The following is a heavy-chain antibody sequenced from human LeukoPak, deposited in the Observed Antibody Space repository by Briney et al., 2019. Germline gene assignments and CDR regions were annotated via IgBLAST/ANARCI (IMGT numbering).Heavy chain of an antibody. CDR2: IYTSGST. Sequence: SETLSLTCTVSGSSISSYYWSWIRQPAGKGLEWIGRIYTSGSTNYNPSLKSRVTMSVDTSKNQFSLKLSSVTAADTAVYYCARDSIAYGSGKDGSPSPGGMDVWGQGTTVTVSS. V-gene: IGHV4-4*07. CDR1: GSSISSYY. D-gene: IGHD3-10*01. J-gene: IGHJ6*02. CDR3: ARDSIAYGSGKDGSPSPGGMDV.